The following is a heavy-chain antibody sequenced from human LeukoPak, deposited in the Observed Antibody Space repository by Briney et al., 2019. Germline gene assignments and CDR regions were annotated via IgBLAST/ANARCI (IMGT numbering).Heavy chain of an antibody. CDR2: IYTSGST. J-gene: IGHJ6*03. Sequence: SETLSLTCTVPGGSISSYYWSWIRQPAGKGLEWIGRIYTSGSTNYNPSLKSRVTMSVDTSKNQFSLKLSSVTAADTAVYYCARWHYGDPPYYYYYMDVWGKGTTVTVSS. CDR3: ARWHYGDPPYYYYYMDV. D-gene: IGHD4-17*01. CDR1: GGSISSYY. V-gene: IGHV4-4*07.